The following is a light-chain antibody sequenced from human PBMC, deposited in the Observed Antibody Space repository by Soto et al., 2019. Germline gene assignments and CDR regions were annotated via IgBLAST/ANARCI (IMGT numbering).Light chain of an antibody. CDR1: SSDVGSYNL. J-gene: IGLJ1*01. CDR2: EGS. Sequence: SGLTHPASVSRSPGQSITISGTGTSSDVGSYNLVSWYQHHPGKAPKLMIYEGSKRPSGVSNRFSGSKSGNTASLTISGLQAEDEADYYCCSYVGSRTYVFGTGTMFTVL. CDR3: CSYVGSRTYV. V-gene: IGLV2-23*01.